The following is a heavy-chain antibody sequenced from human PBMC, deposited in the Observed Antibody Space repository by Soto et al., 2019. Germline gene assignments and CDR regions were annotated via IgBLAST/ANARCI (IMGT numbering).Heavy chain of an antibody. J-gene: IGHJ6*02. CDR2: IKEDGGGE. Sequence: EVQLVESGGSLVQPGGSLRLSCAASGFTFSTYWMNWVRQAPGKGLEWVANIKEDGGGEYYEDAVKGRCTISRDNAKRSMFLDENCQGGEDTAVYYCARDWGAPGSGSALGSYYHFGMDVWGQGTTVTVPS. D-gene: IGHD6-25*01. V-gene: IGHV3-7*05. CDR3: ARDWGAPGSGSALGSYYHFGMDV. CDR1: GFTFSTYW.